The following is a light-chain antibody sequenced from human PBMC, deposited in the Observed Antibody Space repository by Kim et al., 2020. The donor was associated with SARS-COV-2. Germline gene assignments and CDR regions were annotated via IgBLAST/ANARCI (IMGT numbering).Light chain of an antibody. Sequence: SYELTQPPSMSVAPGETATMTCNGNNIADRSVHWYQQKAGQAPVLAIYYDSDRSSGIPDRYSGSRSGDTATLTISSVEAGAEADYDCQVWDSTIDHLVFG. CDR2: YDS. CDR3: QVWDSTIDHLV. V-gene: IGLV3-21*04. CDR1: NIADRS. J-gene: IGLJ3*02.